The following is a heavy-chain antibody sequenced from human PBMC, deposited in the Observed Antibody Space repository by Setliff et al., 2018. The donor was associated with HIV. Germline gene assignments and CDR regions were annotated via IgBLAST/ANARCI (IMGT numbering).Heavy chain of an antibody. Sequence: ASVKVSCKASQNTFTNYYMHWVRQAPGQGLEWMGIINPSGDSTIYAQRFQGKVTMTRDTSTSTVYMELSSLRSEDTAVYYCARYGSGWPLWYFDLWGRGTLVTVSS. J-gene: IGHJ2*01. CDR1: QNTFTNYY. D-gene: IGHD6-19*01. CDR2: INPSGDST. V-gene: IGHV1-46*01. CDR3: ARYGSGWPLWYFDL.